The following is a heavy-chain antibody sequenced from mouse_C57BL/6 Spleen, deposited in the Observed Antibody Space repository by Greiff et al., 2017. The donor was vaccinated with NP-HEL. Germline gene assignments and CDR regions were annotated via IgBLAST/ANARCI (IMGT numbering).Heavy chain of an antibody. V-gene: IGHV1-15*01. CDR2: IAPETGGT. CDR3: TRWRSPDY. J-gene: IGHJ2*01. Sequence: VQLQQSFPELVRPGASVTLSCKASGYTFTDYEMHWVKQTPVHGLEWIGAIAPETGGTAYNQKFKGKAILTADKSSSTAYMELRSLTSEDSAVYYCTRWRSPDYWGQGTTLTVSS. CDR1: GYTFTDYE.